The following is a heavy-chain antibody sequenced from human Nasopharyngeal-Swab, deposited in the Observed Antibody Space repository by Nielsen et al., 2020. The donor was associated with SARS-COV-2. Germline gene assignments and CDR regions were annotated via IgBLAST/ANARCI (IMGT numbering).Heavy chain of an antibody. CDR1: GGSFSGYY. J-gene: IGHJ4*02. Sequence: SETLSLTCAVYGGSFSGYYWSWIRQPPGKGLEWIGEINHSGSTNYNPSLKSRVTISVDTYKNQFSLKLSSVTAADTAVYYCARAPQGVFIVVMVYATSSTIFDYWGQGTLVTVSS. V-gene: IGHV4-34*01. D-gene: IGHD2-8*01. CDR3: ARAPQGVFIVVMVYATSSTIFDY. CDR2: INHSGST.